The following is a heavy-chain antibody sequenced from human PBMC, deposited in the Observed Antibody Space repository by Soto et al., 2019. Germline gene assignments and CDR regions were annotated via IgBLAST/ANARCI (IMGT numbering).Heavy chain of an antibody. Sequence: QVQLQQWGAGLLKPSETLSLTCAVYGGSFSGYYWTWIRQPPGTGLEWIGEINHSGSTNYNPSLKSRVTMSVYTSKSQFSLNLSSATAADTAVYYCARDKITGLFDYWGQGTLVTVSS. J-gene: IGHJ4*02. CDR3: ARDKITGLFDY. V-gene: IGHV4-34*01. CDR2: INHSGST. CDR1: GGSFSGYY. D-gene: IGHD3-16*01.